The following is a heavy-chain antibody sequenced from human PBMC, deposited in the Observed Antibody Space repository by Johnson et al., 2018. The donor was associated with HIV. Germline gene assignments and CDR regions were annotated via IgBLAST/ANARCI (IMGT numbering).Heavy chain of an antibody. J-gene: IGHJ3*02. V-gene: IGHV3-30-3*01. CDR1: GFTFTSYT. D-gene: IGHD2-2*01. CDR2: ISSDGTNK. CDR3: ARDRCSSTTCLDAFDI. Sequence: QMQLVESGGGVVQPGRSLRLSCAASGFTFTSYTIHWVRQAPGKGLEWVALISSDGTNKYYADSVKDRFTISRDNSKNTLYVEMNSLRVEDTALYYCARDRCSSTTCLDAFDIWGQGTMVTVSS.